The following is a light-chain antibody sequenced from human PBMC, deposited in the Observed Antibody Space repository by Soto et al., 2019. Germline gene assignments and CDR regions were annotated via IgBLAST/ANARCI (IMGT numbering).Light chain of an antibody. CDR1: QSVSRN. J-gene: IGKJ4*01. Sequence: EIVMTQSPATLSVSPGERATLSCRASQSVSRNLAWYQQKPVQAPRLXIYGASTRANGIPDGFSGSGSGTELTLTISSLQSEDFAVYYCQQYNNWRPLTFGGGTKVDI. V-gene: IGKV3-15*01. CDR3: QQYNNWRPLT. CDR2: GAS.